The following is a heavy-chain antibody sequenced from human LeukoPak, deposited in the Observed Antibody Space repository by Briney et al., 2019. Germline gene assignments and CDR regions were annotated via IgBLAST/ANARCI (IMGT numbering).Heavy chain of an antibody. V-gene: IGHV3-74*01. D-gene: IGHD1-26*01. CDR3: ARSMNSGSYPDY. J-gene: IGHJ4*02. CDR2: INSDGSTT. CDR1: GFTFSSYW. Sequence: GSLRLSCAASGFTFSSYWMHWVRQAPGKGLVWVSRINSDGSTTSYADSVKGRFTISRDTAKNTLYLQMNSLRAEDTAVYFCARSMNSGSYPDYWGQGTLVTVSS.